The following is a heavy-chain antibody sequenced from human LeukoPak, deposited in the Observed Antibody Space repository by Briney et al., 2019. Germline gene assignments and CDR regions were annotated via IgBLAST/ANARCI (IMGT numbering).Heavy chain of an antibody. CDR1: GGSFSGYY. CDR3: ASRIIAAADGAEYFQH. D-gene: IGHD6-13*01. J-gene: IGHJ1*01. V-gene: IGHV4-34*01. Sequence: SETLSLTCAVYGGSFSGYYWSWIRQPPGKGLEWIGEINHSGSTNYNPSLKSRVTISVDTSKNQFSLKLSPVTAADTAVYYCASRIIAAADGAEYFQHWGQGTLVTVSS. CDR2: INHSGST.